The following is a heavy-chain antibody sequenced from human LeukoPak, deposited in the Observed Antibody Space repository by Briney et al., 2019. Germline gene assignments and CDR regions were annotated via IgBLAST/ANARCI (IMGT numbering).Heavy chain of an antibody. Sequence: GGSLRLSCAASGFTVSSNYMSWVRQAPGKGLEWVSVIYSGGSTYYADSVKGRFTISRDNSKNTPYLQMNSLRAEDTAVYYCARVYTAMAHFDYWGQGTLVTVSS. CDR1: GFTVSSNY. CDR2: IYSGGST. J-gene: IGHJ4*02. D-gene: IGHD5-18*01. CDR3: ARVYTAMAHFDY. V-gene: IGHV3-53*01.